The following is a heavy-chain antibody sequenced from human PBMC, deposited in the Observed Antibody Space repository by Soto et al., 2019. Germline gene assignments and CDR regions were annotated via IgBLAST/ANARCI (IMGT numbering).Heavy chain of an antibody. CDR2: IYPGDSDT. D-gene: IGHD6-19*01. CDR1: GYSFTSYW. V-gene: IGHV5-51*01. Sequence: PGGSLKISCQGSGYSFTSYWIGWVGQMPGKGLEWMGIIYPGDSDTRYSPSFQGQVTISADKSISTAYLQWSSLKASDTAMYYCARHTKGSSGWYQSYYYGMDVWGQGTTVTVSS. CDR3: ARHTKGSSGWYQSYYYGMDV. J-gene: IGHJ6*02.